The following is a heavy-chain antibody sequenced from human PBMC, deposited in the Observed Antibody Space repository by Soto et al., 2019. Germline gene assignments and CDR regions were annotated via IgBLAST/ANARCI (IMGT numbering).Heavy chain of an antibody. Sequence: QITLKESGPTLVKPTETLTLTCTFSGFSLSSSEVGVGWIRQSPGKALEWLALIFGDDDKRYDSSLRTRLTISKDTSKHQVVLTMTDMDPVDTATYYCAHRLGTSRLRIWFDSWGQGTLVTVSS. J-gene: IGHJ5*01. CDR1: GFSLSSSEVG. V-gene: IGHV2-5*05. CDR3: AHRLGTSRLRIWFDS. CDR2: IFGDDDK. D-gene: IGHD3-10*01.